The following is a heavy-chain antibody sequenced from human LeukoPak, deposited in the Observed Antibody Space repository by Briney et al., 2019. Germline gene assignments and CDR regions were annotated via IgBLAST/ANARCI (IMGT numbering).Heavy chain of an antibody. V-gene: IGHV4-39*01. CDR3: ASPYLIN. CDR2: ISSSGNT. Sequence: LETLSLTCSVSGGSFTISNYYWGWIRQSPGKGLEWVGSISSSGNTYYNPSLKSRLAISVDTSNSQFSLNLSSVTAADTAVYYCASPYLINWGQGTLVTVSS. J-gene: IGHJ4*02. CDR1: GGSFTISNYY.